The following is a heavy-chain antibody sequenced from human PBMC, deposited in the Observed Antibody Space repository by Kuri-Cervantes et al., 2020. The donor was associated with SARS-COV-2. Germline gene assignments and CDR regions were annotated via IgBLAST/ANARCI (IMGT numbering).Heavy chain of an antibody. Sequence: SETLSLTCTVSGGSISSYYWSWIRQPPGKGLEWIGYIYYSGSTNYNPSLKSRVTISVDTSKNQFSLKLSSVTAADTAVYYCARGPSRGCSGGGCYWFYFDYWGQGTLVTISS. CDR2: IYYSGST. CDR1: GGSISSYY. D-gene: IGHD2-15*01. V-gene: IGHV4-59*01. J-gene: IGHJ4*02. CDR3: ARGPSRGCSGGGCYWFYFDY.